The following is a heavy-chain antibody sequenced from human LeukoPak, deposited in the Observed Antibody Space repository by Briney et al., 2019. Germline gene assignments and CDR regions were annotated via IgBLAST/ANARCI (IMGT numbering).Heavy chain of an antibody. D-gene: IGHD3-3*01. Sequence: SETLSLTCAVSGYSINSGYYWGWIRQPPGKGLEWIGSIYHTGSTYYNPSLESRVTISVDTSKNQLSLKLSSVTAADTAVYYCARAYYDFWSGDMGIYYYYYMDVWGKGTTVTVSS. J-gene: IGHJ6*03. CDR2: IYHTGST. V-gene: IGHV4-38-2*01. CDR1: GYSINSGYY. CDR3: ARAYYDFWSGDMGIYYYYYMDV.